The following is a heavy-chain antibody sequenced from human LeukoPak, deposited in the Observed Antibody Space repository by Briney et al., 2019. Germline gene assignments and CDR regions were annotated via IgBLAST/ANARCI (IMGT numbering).Heavy chain of an antibody. CDR3: ARAGHRKYYYDNAYDY. J-gene: IGHJ4*02. Sequence: ASVKVSCKASGYTYTNYGISWVRQAPGQGLEWMGWISGYNGHTNYAQKLQGRVTMTTHTSTSTAYMELRSLRSDDTAVYYCARAGHRKYYYDNAYDYWGQGTLVTVSS. V-gene: IGHV1-18*01. CDR2: ISGYNGHT. CDR1: GYTYTNYG. D-gene: IGHD3-22*01.